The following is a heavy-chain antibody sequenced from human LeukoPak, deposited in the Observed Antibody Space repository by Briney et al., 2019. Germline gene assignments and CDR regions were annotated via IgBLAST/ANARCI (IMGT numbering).Heavy chain of an antibody. V-gene: IGHV3-21*01. J-gene: IGHJ4*02. CDR1: GFTFGSYS. CDR3: ARAHADYGDYEDY. CDR2: ISSSGSYI. Sequence: DPGGSLRLSCAASGFTFGSYSMNWVRQAPGKGLEWVSSISSSGSYIYYADSVKGRFTISRDNAKNSLYLQMNSLRAEDTAVYYCARAHADYGDYEDYWGQGTLVTVSS. D-gene: IGHD4-17*01.